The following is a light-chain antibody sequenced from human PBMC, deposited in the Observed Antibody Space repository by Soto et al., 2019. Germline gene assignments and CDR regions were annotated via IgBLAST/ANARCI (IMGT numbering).Light chain of an antibody. Sequence: DIQMTQSPSSVSASVGDRVTITCRASQGFSTWLAWYRRKPGRAPELLIYSASSLHSGVPSRFSGSGSGTDFTLTISSLQPEDFAHYYCQQANSFPRTFGGGTEVEIK. J-gene: IGKJ4*01. CDR3: QQANSFPRT. CDR1: QGFSTW. CDR2: SAS. V-gene: IGKV1-12*01.